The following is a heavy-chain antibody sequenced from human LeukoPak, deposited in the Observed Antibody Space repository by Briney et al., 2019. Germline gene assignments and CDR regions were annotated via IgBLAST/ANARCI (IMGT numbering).Heavy chain of an antibody. CDR3: ARGFDSRFFDY. D-gene: IGHD3-22*01. CDR2: IKKDGSGT. CDR1: GFTLSNAW. Sequence: GGSLRLSCAASGFTLSNAWMNWVRQAPGKGLEWVANIKKDGSGTSYVDSVKGRFTISRDNAKNSLYLQLNSLRAEDTAVYYCARGFDSRFFDYWGQGTVVTVSS. J-gene: IGHJ4*02. V-gene: IGHV3-7*01.